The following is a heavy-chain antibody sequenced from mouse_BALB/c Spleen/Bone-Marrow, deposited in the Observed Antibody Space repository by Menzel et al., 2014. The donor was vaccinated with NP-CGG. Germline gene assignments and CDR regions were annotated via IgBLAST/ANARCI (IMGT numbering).Heavy chain of an antibody. CDR1: GFTFSSYA. V-gene: IGHV5-9-4*01. Sequence: EVMLVESGGGLVKPGGSLKLSCAASGFTFSSYAMSWVRQSPEKRLEWVAEISSGGIYTYYPDTVTGRFTISRDNARNTLYLEMSSLRSEDTAMYYCVRRGKEAMDYWGQGTSDTVSS. CDR2: ISSGGIYT. CDR3: VRRGKEAMDY. J-gene: IGHJ4*01. D-gene: IGHD2-1*01.